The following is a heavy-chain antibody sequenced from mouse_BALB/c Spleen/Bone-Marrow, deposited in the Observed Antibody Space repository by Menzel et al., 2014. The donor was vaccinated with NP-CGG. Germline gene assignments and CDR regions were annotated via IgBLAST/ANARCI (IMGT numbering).Heavy chain of an antibody. D-gene: IGHD1-1*01. Sequence: EVKLMESGPSLVKPSQPLSLPCSVTGDSIXSGYWNWIRKFPGNKLEYMGYISYSGGTYYDPSLKSRISITRDTSKNQFYLQLNSVTTEDTATYYCARYDGYYFDYWGQGTTLTVSS. CDR2: ISYSGGT. V-gene: IGHV3-8*02. CDR3: ARYDGYYFDY. J-gene: IGHJ2*01. CDR1: GDSIXSGY.